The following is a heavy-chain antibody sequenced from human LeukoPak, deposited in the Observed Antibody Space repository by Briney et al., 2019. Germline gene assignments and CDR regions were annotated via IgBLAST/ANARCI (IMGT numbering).Heavy chain of an antibody. D-gene: IGHD1-26*01. J-gene: IGHJ4*02. CDR2: ISYDGSNG. V-gene: IGHV3-30*19. CDR3: VREVTSGSFDY. CDR1: GFTFSSYG. Sequence: GGSLRLSCAASGFTFSSYGMHWVRQAPGRGLEWVTVISYDGSNGYYTGSVKGRLTISRDNSQNTLYVQMSSLRPEDTAVYYCVREVTSGSFDYWGQGTLVTVSS.